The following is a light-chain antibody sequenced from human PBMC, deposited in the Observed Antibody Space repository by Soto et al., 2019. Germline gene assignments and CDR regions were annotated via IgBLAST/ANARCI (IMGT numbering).Light chain of an antibody. J-gene: IGKJ1*01. Sequence: EIVMMQSPATLSVSPGERATLSCRASQSVSSNLAWYQQKPGQAPRLLIYGASTRATGIPARFSGSGSGTEFTLTISSLQSEDFAVYYCQHYNNWPRTFGQGTKVEIK. CDR1: QSVSSN. CDR3: QHYNNWPRT. V-gene: IGKV3-15*01. CDR2: GAS.